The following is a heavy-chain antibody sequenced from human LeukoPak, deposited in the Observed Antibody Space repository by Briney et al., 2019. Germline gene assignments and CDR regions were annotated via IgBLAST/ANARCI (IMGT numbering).Heavy chain of an antibody. D-gene: IGHD3-16*02. CDR2: IGSSSSYI. Sequence: GGSLRLSCAASGFTFSSYSMNWVRQAPGKGLEWVSSIGSSSSYIYYADSVKGRFTISRDNAKNSLYLQMNSLRAEDTAVYYCARGPVMITFGGVTVGYYYYYYMDVWGKGTTVTVSS. V-gene: IGHV3-21*01. CDR1: GFTFSSYS. J-gene: IGHJ6*03. CDR3: ARGPVMITFGGVTVGYYYYYYMDV.